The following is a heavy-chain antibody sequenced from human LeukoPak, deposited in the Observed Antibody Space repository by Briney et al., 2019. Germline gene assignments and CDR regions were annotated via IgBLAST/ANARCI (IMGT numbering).Heavy chain of an antibody. J-gene: IGHJ4*02. CDR3: ARVFPGYSYGYDFDY. Sequence: SETLSLTCTVSGGSISSYYWSWIRQPPGKGLEWIGYIYYSGSTNYNPSLKSRVTISVDTSKNQFSLKLSSVTAADTAVYYCARVFPGYSYGYDFDYWGQGTLVTVSS. CDR2: IYYSGST. D-gene: IGHD5-18*01. CDR1: GGSISSYY. V-gene: IGHV4-59*01.